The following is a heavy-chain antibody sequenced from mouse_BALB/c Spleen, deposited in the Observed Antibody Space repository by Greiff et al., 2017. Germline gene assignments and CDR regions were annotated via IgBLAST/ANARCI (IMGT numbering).Heavy chain of an antibody. D-gene: IGHD2-4*01. Sequence: QVQLQQSGAELTKPGASVKMSCKASGYTFTSYWMHWVKQRPGQGLEWIGYINPSTGYTEYNQKFKDKATLTADKSSSTAYMQLSSLTSEDSAVYYCAKEGDYDYDRYFDVWGAGTTVTVSS. J-gene: IGHJ1*01. CDR2: INPSTGYT. V-gene: IGHV1-7*01. CDR3: AKEGDYDYDRYFDV. CDR1: GYTFTSYW.